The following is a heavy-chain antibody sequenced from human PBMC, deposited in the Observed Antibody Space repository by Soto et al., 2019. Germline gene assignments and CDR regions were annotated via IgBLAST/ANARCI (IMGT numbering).Heavy chain of an antibody. Sequence: GGSLRLSCAASGFTFSSYAMSWVRQAPGKGLEWVSGISGSGGNTYYADSVKGRFTISRDNSKNTLYLQMNSLRAEDTAVYYCAKRAVAGTFDYYYYGMDVWGQGTTVTVS. D-gene: IGHD6-19*01. V-gene: IGHV3-23*01. CDR1: GFTFSSYA. CDR3: AKRAVAGTFDYYYYGMDV. J-gene: IGHJ6*02. CDR2: ISGSGGNT.